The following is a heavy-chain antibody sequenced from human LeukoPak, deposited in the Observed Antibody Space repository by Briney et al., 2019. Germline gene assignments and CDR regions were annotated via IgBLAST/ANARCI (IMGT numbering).Heavy chain of an antibody. D-gene: IGHD1-26*01. V-gene: IGHV3-23*01. Sequence: GGSLRLSCAASGFTFSNYAMSWVRQAPGKGLEWVSAIGGSDSSTYYADSVKGRFTISRDNSKNTLYMQMNILRAEDTAVYYCANGAGYWGQGTLVTVSS. CDR2: IGGSDSST. CDR1: GFTFSNYA. J-gene: IGHJ4*02. CDR3: ANGAGY.